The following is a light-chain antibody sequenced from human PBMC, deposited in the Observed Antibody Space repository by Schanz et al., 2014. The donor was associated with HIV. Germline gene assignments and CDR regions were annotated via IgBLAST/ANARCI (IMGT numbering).Light chain of an antibody. V-gene: IGLV2-14*03. CDR3: QSYDNSLSSRV. CDR2: DVT. Sequence: QSALTQPASVSGTPGQSITISCTGSSSDVGGYNYVSWYQQHPGKPPKLMVYDVTDRPSGVSNRFSGSKSGNTASLTISGLRAEDEADYYCQSYDNSLSSRVFGGGTKLTVL. J-gene: IGLJ3*02. CDR1: SSDVGGYNY.